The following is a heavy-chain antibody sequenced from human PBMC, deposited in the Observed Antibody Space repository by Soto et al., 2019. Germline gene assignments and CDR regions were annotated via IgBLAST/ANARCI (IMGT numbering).Heavy chain of an antibody. J-gene: IGHJ4*02. CDR3: ARSLDSSGYLFDY. CDR2: IYYSGTT. Sequence: SETLSLTCAVSGGSISGLKWWCSIRQPPGKGLEWIGSIYYSGTTYYYPSLKSRVTISVDTSKNQFSLKLSSVTAADTAVYYCARSLDSSGYLFDYWGQVTLVTVSS. V-gene: IGHV4-38-2*01. D-gene: IGHD3-22*01. CDR1: GGSISGLKW.